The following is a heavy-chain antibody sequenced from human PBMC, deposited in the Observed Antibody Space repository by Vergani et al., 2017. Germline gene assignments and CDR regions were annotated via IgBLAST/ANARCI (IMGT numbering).Heavy chain of an antibody. D-gene: IGHD6-19*01. CDR3: ARDPIAVAAPGNAFDI. Sequence: VQLVQSGGGLVKPGGSLRLSCAASGFTFSSYSMNWVRQAPGKGLEWVSSISSSSSYIYYADSVKGRFTISRDNAKNSLYLQMNSLRAEDTAVYYCARDPIAVAAPGNAFDIWGQGTMVTVSS. V-gene: IGHV3-21*01. CDR1: GFTFSSYS. J-gene: IGHJ3*02. CDR2: ISSSSSYI.